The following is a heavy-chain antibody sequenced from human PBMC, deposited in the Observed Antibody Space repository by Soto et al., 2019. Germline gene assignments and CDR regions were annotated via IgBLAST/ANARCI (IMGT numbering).Heavy chain of an antibody. D-gene: IGHD1-26*01. V-gene: IGHV3-30*18. CDR3: AKGSYANAGYFDY. CDR2: ISYDGSNK. Sequence: GGSLRLSCAASGFTFSSYGMHWVRQAPGKGLEWVAVISYDGSNKYYADSVKGRFTISRDNSKNTLYLQMNSLRAEDTAVYYCAKGSYANAGYFDYWGQGTLVTVSS. J-gene: IGHJ4*02. CDR1: GFTFSSYG.